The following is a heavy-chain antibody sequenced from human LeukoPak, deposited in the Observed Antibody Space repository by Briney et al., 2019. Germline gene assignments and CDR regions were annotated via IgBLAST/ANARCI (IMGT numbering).Heavy chain of an antibody. CDR3: ARGGGLDV. CDR2: INHNGNVN. CDR1: GFTFSSYR. J-gene: IGHJ6*02. Sequence: GGSLRLSCAGSGFTFSSYRMSWARQAPGKGLEWVASINHNGNVNYYVDSVKGRFTISRDNAKNSLYLQMSNLRAEDTAVYFCARGGGLDVWGQGATVTVSS. D-gene: IGHD3-16*01. V-gene: IGHV3-7*03.